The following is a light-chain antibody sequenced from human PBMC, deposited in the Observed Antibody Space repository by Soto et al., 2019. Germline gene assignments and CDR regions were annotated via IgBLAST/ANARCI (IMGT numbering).Light chain of an antibody. J-gene: IGLJ2*01. CDR1: SSDVGGYNY. Sequence: QSALTQPPSASGSPGQSVTISCTGTSSDVGGYNYVSWYQQHPGKAPKLMIYDVSKRPSGVPDRFSGSKSGNTASLTVSGLQAEDEADYYCSSYAGSNNLVFGGATKLTVL. CDR3: SSYAGSNNLV. V-gene: IGLV2-8*01. CDR2: DVS.